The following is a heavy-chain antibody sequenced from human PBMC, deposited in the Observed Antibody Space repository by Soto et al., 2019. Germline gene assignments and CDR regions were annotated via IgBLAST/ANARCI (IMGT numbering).Heavy chain of an antibody. CDR3: ARDPLSQQGNY. J-gene: IGHJ4*02. Sequence: SETLSLTCTVSGGSISSGDYYWSWIRQPPGKGLEWIGYIYYSGSTYYNPSLKSRVTISVDTSKNQFSLKLSSVTAADTAVYYCARDPLSQQGNYWGQGTLVTVSS. CDR1: GGSISSGDYY. CDR2: IYYSGST. V-gene: IGHV4-30-4*01. D-gene: IGHD6-13*01.